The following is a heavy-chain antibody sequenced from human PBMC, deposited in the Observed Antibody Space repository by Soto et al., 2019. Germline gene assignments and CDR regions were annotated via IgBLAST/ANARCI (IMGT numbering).Heavy chain of an antibody. Sequence: SETLSLTCIVSGDSITSNSYFWAWIRQPPGKGLEWIEIIYYSGVIYYNPSLKSRVTVSVDTSKNQFSLKLTSMTAADTAVYFCVSHRNYIVVSGSYFDYWSQGTLVTVSS. V-gene: IGHV4-39*01. J-gene: IGHJ4*02. CDR1: GDSITSNSYF. D-gene: IGHD6-19*01. CDR3: VSHRNYIVVSGSYFDY. CDR2: IYYSGVI.